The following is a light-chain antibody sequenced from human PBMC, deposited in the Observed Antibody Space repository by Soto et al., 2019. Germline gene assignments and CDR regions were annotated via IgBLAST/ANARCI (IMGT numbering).Light chain of an antibody. CDR1: QSLGDN. V-gene: IGKV3-15*01. Sequence: EIVLTPSPATLAVSPGDTATLSCRASQSLGDNLAWYQQKPGHAPRLLIFRASTRATGVPARFRASGSGTELTLTIIGRLSEDFSIYYCQQYSNWPPWTFGPGTRVEIK. CDR3: QQYSNWPPWT. CDR2: RAS. J-gene: IGKJ1*01.